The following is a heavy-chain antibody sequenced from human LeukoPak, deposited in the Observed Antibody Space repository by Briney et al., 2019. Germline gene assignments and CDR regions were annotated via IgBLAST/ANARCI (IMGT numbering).Heavy chain of an antibody. CDR3: ARGSRFGVVGRDAFDI. Sequence: GGSLRLSCAASGFTFSRYSMNWVRQAPGKGLEWVSSISISSNYIYYADSVKGRLTISRDNAKNSLYLQVNSLRAEDTAVYYCARGSRFGVVGRDAFDIWGQGTVVTVSS. CDR2: ISISSNYI. V-gene: IGHV3-21*01. CDR1: GFTFSRYS. D-gene: IGHD3-3*01. J-gene: IGHJ3*02.